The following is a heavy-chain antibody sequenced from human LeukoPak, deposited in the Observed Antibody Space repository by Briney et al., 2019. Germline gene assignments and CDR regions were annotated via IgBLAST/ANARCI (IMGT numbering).Heavy chain of an antibody. Sequence: GASVKVSCKASGDTFTGYYIHWVRQAPGQGLEWMGRINPNSGGTNYAQKLQGRVTMTTDTSTSTAYMELRSLRSDDTAVYYCASGGAVAVPNWFDPWGQGTLVTVSS. CDR1: GDTFTGYY. CDR3: ASGGAVAVPNWFDP. CDR2: INPNSGGT. J-gene: IGHJ5*02. D-gene: IGHD6-19*01. V-gene: IGHV1-2*06.